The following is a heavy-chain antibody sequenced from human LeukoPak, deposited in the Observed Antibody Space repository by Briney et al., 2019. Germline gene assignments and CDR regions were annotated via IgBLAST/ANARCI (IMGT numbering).Heavy chain of an antibody. CDR1: GFTFSNYG. D-gene: IGHD3-22*01. J-gene: IGHJ3*02. Sequence: PGGSLRLSCAASGFTFSNYGMHWVRQAPGKGLEWVTIISYDGTNKYYADSVKGRFTISRDNSKNTLFLQMNSLRAEDTAVYYCARSNYYDSRSWGFDIWGQGTMVTVSS. CDR2: ISYDGTNK. V-gene: IGHV3-30*19. CDR3: ARSNYYDSRSWGFDI.